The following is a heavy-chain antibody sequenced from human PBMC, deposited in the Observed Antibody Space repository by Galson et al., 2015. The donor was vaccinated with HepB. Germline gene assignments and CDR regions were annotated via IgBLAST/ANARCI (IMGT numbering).Heavy chain of an antibody. J-gene: IGHJ5*02. CDR3: ARGALVVEVAATQNNWFDP. CDR2: ISSYNRKT. V-gene: IGHV1-18*01. Sequence: SVKVSCKVSGYTFSSYSITWVRQAPGQGLEWMGWISSYNRKTNYAQKFQGRVTMTTDTSTSTAYMELRRLRSDDTAIYYCARGALVVEVAATQNNWFDPWGQGTLVTVSS. D-gene: IGHD2-15*01. CDR1: GYTFSSYS.